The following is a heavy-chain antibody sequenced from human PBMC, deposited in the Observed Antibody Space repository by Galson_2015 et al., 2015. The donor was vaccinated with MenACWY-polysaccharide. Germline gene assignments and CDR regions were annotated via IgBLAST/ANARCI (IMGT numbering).Heavy chain of an antibody. Sequence: SLRLSCAASGFTFGDYAMAWFRQAPGKGLEWVGFIRCKASGETTGYAASVKGRFTITRDDSKSTTYLQMNSLQTEDTGTYYCTRDRPIAYWGQGTLVTVSS. CDR1: GFTFGDYA. V-gene: IGHV3-49*03. J-gene: IGHJ4*02. CDR2: IRCKASGETT. CDR3: TRDRPIAY.